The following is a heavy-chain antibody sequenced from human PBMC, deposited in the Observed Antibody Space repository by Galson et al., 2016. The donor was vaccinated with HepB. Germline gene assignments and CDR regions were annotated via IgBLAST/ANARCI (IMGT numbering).Heavy chain of an antibody. D-gene: IGHD5-24*01. CDR1: GFTFSIYS. CDR3: ARGFPGMATITGFDY. Sequence: SLRLSCAASGFTFSIYSMHWVRQAPGKGLEWVSSISSSSNYRYYADSVKGRFTISRDNAKNSLYLQMNSLRAEDTAVYPWARGFPGMATITGFDYWGQGTLVTVSS. V-gene: IGHV3-21*01. CDR2: ISSSSNYR. J-gene: IGHJ4*02.